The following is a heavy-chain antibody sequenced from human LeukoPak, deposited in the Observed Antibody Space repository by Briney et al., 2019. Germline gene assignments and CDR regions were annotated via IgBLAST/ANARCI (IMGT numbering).Heavy chain of an antibody. D-gene: IGHD5-18*01. CDR2: IKSKTDGGTT. Sequence: GGSLRLSCAASGFTFSSYAMHWVRQAPGKGLEWVGRIKSKTDGGTTDYAAPVKGRFTISRDDSKNTLYLQMNSLKIEDTAVYYCTTGDSYAGKWGQGTLVTVSS. CDR1: GFTFSSYA. J-gene: IGHJ4*02. CDR3: TTGDSYAGK. V-gene: IGHV3-15*01.